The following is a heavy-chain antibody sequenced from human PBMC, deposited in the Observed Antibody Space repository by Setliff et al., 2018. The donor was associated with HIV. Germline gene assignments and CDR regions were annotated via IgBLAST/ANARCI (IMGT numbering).Heavy chain of an antibody. Sequence: GSLRLSCAASGFTFSSYAMSWVRQAPGKGLEWVSAISGGGGSTYYADSVKGRFTISRDNAENSLYLQMNSLKTEDTAVYYCTTVTTTVTYGYWYFDLWGRGTLVTVSS. J-gene: IGHJ2*01. CDR1: GFTFSSYA. V-gene: IGHV3-23*01. CDR2: ISGGGGST. CDR3: TTVTTTVTYGYWYFDL. D-gene: IGHD4-17*01.